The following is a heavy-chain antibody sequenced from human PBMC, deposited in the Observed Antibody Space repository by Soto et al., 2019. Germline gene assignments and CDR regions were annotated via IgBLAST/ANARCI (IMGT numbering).Heavy chain of an antibody. V-gene: IGHV4-31*03. CDR1: GGSISSGGYY. D-gene: IGHD5-12*01. Sequence: TSETLSLTCTVSGGSISSGGYYWSWIRQHPGKGLEWIGYIYYSGSTYYNPSLKSRVTISVDTSKNQFSLKLSSVTAADTAVYYCEGRDGYNPNGMDVWGQGTTVTVSS. J-gene: IGHJ6*02. CDR3: EGRDGYNPNGMDV. CDR2: IYYSGST.